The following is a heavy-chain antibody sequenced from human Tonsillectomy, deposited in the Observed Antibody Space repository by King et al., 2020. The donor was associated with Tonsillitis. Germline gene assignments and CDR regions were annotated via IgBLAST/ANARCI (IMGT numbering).Heavy chain of an antibody. CDR2: IYYSGST. CDR1: GGSISSYY. J-gene: IGHJ6*02. D-gene: IGHD6-13*01. Sequence: VQLQESGPGLVKPSETLSLTCTVSGGSISSYYWSWIRQPPGKGLEWIGYIYYSGSTNYNPSLKSRVTISVDTSKNQFSLKLSSVTAADTAVYYCARGIQDYGSRWYLSYYYYYALDVWGQGTTVTVSS. V-gene: IGHV4-59*01. CDR3: ARGIQDYGSRWYLSYYYYYALDV.